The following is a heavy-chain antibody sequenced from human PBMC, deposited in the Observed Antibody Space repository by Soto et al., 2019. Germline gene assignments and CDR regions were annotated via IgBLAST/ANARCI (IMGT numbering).Heavy chain of an antibody. Sequence: EVQLVESGGGLVQPGGSLRLSCAASGFTFSSYWMHWVRQAPGKGLVWVSRINSDGSSTSYADSVKGRFTISRDNAKNTLYLQMNSLRAEDTAVYYCARDVEGDILTGYSFGAFDIWGQGTMDTVSS. CDR2: INSDGSST. D-gene: IGHD3-9*01. CDR1: GFTFSSYW. CDR3: ARDVEGDILTGYSFGAFDI. J-gene: IGHJ3*02. V-gene: IGHV3-74*01.